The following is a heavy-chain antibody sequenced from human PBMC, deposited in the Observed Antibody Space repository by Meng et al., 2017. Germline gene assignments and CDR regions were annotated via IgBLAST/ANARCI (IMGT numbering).Heavy chain of an antibody. CDR2: ISAYNGNT. Sequence: ASVKVSCKASGYTFTSYGISGVRQAPGQGLEWMGWISAYNGNTNYAQKPQSRVTMTTDTSTSTAYMELRSLRSDDTAVYYCARDRGGRWFGELGAHLAYFDYWGQGTLVTVSS. D-gene: IGHD3-10*01. CDR1: GYTFTSYG. CDR3: ARDRGGRWFGELGAHLAYFDY. J-gene: IGHJ4*02. V-gene: IGHV1-18*01.